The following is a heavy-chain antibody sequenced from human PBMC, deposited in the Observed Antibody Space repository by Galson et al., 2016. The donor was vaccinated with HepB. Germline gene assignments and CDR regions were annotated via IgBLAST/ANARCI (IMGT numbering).Heavy chain of an antibody. CDR3: AAPYHCSGNYCKPRRGRYFDY. D-gene: IGHD3-22*01. CDR2: IYHDGST. Sequence: SETLSLTCAVYGGSFSGYYWSWLRQPPGKGLEWIGEIYHDGSTSYNPSLKSRVTISLDTSKNQFSLKLTPVTAADTAVYYCAAPYHCSGNYCKPRRGRYFDYWGQGTLVTVSS. CDR1: GGSFSGYY. V-gene: IGHV4-34*01. J-gene: IGHJ4*02.